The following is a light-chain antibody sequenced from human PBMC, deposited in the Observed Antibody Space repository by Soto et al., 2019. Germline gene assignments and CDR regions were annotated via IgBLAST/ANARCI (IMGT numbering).Light chain of an antibody. CDR1: SSDVGAYNY. J-gene: IGLJ1*01. CDR3: ISYTSNSNV. V-gene: IGLV2-14*01. CDR2: EVS. Sequence: QSALTQPASVSGSPGQSITISCTGTSSDVGAYNYVSWYQHHPVKAPKLMIYEVSNRPSGVSDRFSGSRSGNTASLTISGLQAEDESDYYCISYTSNSNVFGTGTKLTVL.